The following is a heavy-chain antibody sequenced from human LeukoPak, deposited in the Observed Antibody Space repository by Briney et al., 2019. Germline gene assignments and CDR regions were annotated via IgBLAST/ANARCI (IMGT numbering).Heavy chain of an antibody. J-gene: IGHJ4*02. Sequence: ASVKVSCKASGGTFSSYAISWVRQAPGQGLEWMGGFDPEDGETIYAQKFQGRVTMTEDTSTDTAYMELSSLRSEDTAVYYCATDPGTVRYFDYWGQGTLVTVSS. CDR1: GGTFSSYA. CDR3: ATDPGTVRYFDY. D-gene: IGHD1-1*01. V-gene: IGHV1-24*01. CDR2: FDPEDGET.